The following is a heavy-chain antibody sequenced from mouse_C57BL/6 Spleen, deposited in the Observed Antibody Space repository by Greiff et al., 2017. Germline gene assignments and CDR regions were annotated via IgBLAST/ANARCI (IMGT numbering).Heavy chain of an antibody. Sequence: QVQLQQPGAELVKPGASVKLSCKASGYTFTSYWMHWVKQRPGQGLEWIGMIHPNSGSTNYNEKFKSKATLTVDKSSSTAYMQLSSLTSEYSAVYYCARLYYSNYYYAMDYWGQGTSVTVSS. D-gene: IGHD2-5*01. J-gene: IGHJ4*01. CDR1: GYTFTSYW. V-gene: IGHV1-64*01. CDR3: ARLYYSNYYYAMDY. CDR2: IHPNSGST.